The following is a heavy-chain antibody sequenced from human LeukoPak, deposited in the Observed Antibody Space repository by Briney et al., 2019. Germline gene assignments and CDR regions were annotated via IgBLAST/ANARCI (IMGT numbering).Heavy chain of an antibody. D-gene: IGHD6-19*01. Sequence: GGSLRLSCAASGFIVSNKYMTWVRQAPGKGLEWVSLIYSDGRTYYADSVRGRCTISRDNSKNTLYVQMNSLRVEDTAVYYCTTISGYSSGPFEYWGQGTLVTVSS. V-gene: IGHV3-53*01. CDR1: GFIVSNKY. J-gene: IGHJ4*02. CDR3: TTISGYSSGPFEY. CDR2: IYSDGRT.